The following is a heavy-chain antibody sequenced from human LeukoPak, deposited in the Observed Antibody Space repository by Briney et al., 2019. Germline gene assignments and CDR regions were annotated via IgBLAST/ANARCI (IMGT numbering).Heavy chain of an antibody. D-gene: IGHD3-10*01. J-gene: IGHJ4*02. CDR1: GGSFSGYY. V-gene: IGHV4-34*01. Sequence: SETLSLTCAVYGGSFSGYYWSRIRQPPGKGLEWIGEINHSGSTNYNPSLKSRVTISVDTSKNQFSLKLSSVTAADTAVYYCARGRGRKFGELLAYYFDYWGQGTLVTVSS. CDR3: ARGRGRKFGELLAYYFDY. CDR2: INHSGST.